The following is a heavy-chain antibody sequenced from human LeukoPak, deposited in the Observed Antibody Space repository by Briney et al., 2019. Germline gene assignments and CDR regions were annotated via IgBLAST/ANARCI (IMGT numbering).Heavy chain of an antibody. CDR1: GFTFSSYG. D-gene: IGHD6-19*01. CDR3: AKAWDSSGWYTRYYYGMDV. Sequence: GGSLRLSCAASGFTFSSYGMHWVRQAPGKGLEWVAVISYDGSKKYYVDSVKGRFTISRDNSKNTLYLQMNSLRAEDTAVYYCAKAWDSSGWYTRYYYGMDVWGQGTTVTVSS. V-gene: IGHV3-30*18. J-gene: IGHJ6*02. CDR2: ISYDGSKK.